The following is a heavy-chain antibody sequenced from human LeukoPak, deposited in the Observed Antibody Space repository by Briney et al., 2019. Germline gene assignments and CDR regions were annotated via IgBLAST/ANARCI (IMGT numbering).Heavy chain of an antibody. J-gene: IGHJ6*02. CDR2: IYYSGTT. CDR1: GGSMSSYY. V-gene: IGHV4-59*01. Sequence: ASETLSLTCTVSGGSMSSYYWSWIRQPPGKGLEWIGYIYYSGTTSYNPSLKGRVTLSIDTSNNHFALKVRSVTAGDTAMYYCARGWPDYYGMDIWGPGTTVTVSS. CDR3: ARGWPDYYGMDI. D-gene: IGHD2-15*01.